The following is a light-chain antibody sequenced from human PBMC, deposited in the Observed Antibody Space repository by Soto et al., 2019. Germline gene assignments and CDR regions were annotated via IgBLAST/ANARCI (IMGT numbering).Light chain of an antibody. Sequence: QSALTQPASVSGSPGQSITISCIGTSSDVGGYSYVSWYQVHPGKAPKLMIFDVTHRPSGVSYRFSGSKSGNTASLTISGVQAEDEADYYCSSYTSSSSLVVFGGGTKLTVL. V-gene: IGLV2-14*03. CDR2: DVT. CDR1: SSDVGGYSY. CDR3: SSYTSSSSLVV. J-gene: IGLJ2*01.